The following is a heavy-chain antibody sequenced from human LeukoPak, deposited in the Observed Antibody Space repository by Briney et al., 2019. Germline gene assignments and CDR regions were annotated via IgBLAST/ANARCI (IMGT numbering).Heavy chain of an antibody. V-gene: IGHV1-46*01. CDR2: INPSGGST. CDR1: GYTFINYY. CDR3: ARGPHRRTYDRDNWFDP. D-gene: IGHD3-10*02. Sequence: GASVKVSCKASGYTFINYYMHWVRQAPGRGLERMGIINPSGGSTSCGQKFQGRVTMTRDMSTSTFYMELSSLRFEDTAVYYCARGPHRRTYDRDNWFDPWGQGTLVTVSS. J-gene: IGHJ5*02.